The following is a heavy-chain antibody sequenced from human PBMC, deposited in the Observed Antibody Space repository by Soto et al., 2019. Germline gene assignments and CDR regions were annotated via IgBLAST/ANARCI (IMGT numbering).Heavy chain of an antibody. CDR3: AKDRQYCSGGSCLNYFDY. CDR2: ISYDGSNK. Sequence: PGGSLRLSCAACGFTFSSYGMHWVRQAPGKGLEWVAVISYDGSNKYYADSVKGRFTISRDNSKNTLYLQMNSLRAEDTAVYYCAKDRQYCSGGSCLNYFDYWGQGTLVTVS. V-gene: IGHV3-30*18. CDR1: GFTFSSYG. J-gene: IGHJ4*02. D-gene: IGHD2-15*01.